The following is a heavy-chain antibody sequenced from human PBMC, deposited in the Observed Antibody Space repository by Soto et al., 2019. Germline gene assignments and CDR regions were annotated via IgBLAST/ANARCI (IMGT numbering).Heavy chain of an antibody. CDR3: ARSLAAAGDYYYYGMDV. Sequence: QVQLVQSGAEVKKPGSSVKVSCKASGDTFSSYAISWVRQAPGQGLEWMGGIIPIFGTANYAQKFQGRVTITADESTSTAYMELSSLRSEDTAVYYCARSLAAAGDYYYYGMDVWGQGTTVTVSS. D-gene: IGHD6-13*01. CDR1: GDTFSSYA. J-gene: IGHJ6*02. CDR2: IIPIFGTA. V-gene: IGHV1-69*01.